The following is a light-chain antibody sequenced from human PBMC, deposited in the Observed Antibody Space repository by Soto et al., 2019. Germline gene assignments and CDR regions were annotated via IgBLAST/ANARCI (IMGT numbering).Light chain of an antibody. Sequence: QSALTQPASVSGSPGQSITISCTGTSSDVGGYNYVSWYQQHPGKAPKLMIYDVSNRPSGVSNRFSGSKSGNTASLTISGRQAEDEADYYCSSYSSRSPRVFRTRTKLTVL. CDR2: DVS. CDR3: SSYSSRSPRV. V-gene: IGLV2-14*01. J-gene: IGLJ1*01. CDR1: SSDVGGYNY.